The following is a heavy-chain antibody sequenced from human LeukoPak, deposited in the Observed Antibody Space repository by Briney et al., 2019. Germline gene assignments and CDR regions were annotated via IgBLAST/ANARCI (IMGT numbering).Heavy chain of an antibody. CDR1: GFTFSNHA. CDR2: ISDDGSTK. V-gene: IGHV3-30*04. CDR3: ALSGYYSVN. J-gene: IGHJ4*02. Sequence: GGSLRLSCVTSGFTFSNHAMHWVRQGPGKGLEWVAVISDDGSTKFYADSVKGRFTISRDNSKNTLFLQINSLGPEDTAVYYCALSGYYSVNWGQGTLVTVSS. D-gene: IGHD3-3*01.